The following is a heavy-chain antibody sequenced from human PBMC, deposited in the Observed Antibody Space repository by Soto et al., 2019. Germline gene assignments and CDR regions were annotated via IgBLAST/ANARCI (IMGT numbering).Heavy chain of an antibody. CDR2: ISSSGSTI. Sequence: QVQLVESGGGLVKPGGSLRLSCAASGFTFSDYYMSWIRQAPGKGLEWVSYISSSGSTIYYADSVKGRFTISRDNAKNSLYLQMNSLSAEDTAVYYCARDQGYCSGGSCSPYYYYGMDVWGQGTTVTVSS. CDR1: GFTFSDYY. D-gene: IGHD2-15*01. J-gene: IGHJ6*02. CDR3: ARDQGYCSGGSCSPYYYYGMDV. V-gene: IGHV3-11*01.